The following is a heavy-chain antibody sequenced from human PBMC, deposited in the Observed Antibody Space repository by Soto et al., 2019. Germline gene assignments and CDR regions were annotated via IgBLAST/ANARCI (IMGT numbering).Heavy chain of an antibody. Sequence: QLQLVESGGGVVQPEKSLRLSCEASGFTFSAFDMHWVRQSPGKGLEWVATSSYDGDTKYYANSVKGRFTISRDNSRNTLDLHMNSLRAEDTAMYYCTRDWSAVIGTPFDLWGQGTMVVVSP. CDR1: GFTFSAFD. V-gene: IGHV3-30-3*01. CDR2: SSYDGDTK. J-gene: IGHJ3*01. CDR3: TRDWSAVIGTPFDL. D-gene: IGHD6-19*01.